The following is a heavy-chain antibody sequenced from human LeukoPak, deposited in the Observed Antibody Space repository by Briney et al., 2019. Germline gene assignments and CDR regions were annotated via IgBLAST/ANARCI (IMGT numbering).Heavy chain of an antibody. CDR1: GFTFSSYA. D-gene: IGHD2-15*01. Sequence: GGSLRLSCAASGFTFSSYAMHWVRQAPGKGLEWVAVISYDGSNKYYADSVKGRFTISRDNSKNTLYLQMNSLRAEDTAVYYCATLGYCSGGSCYDYYYYYMDVWGKGTTVTVSS. CDR2: ISYDGSNK. CDR3: ATLGYCSGGSCYDYYYYYMDV. V-gene: IGHV3-30*01. J-gene: IGHJ6*03.